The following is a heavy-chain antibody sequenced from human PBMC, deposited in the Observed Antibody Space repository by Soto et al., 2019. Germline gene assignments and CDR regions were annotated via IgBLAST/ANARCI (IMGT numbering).Heavy chain of an antibody. CDR3: AREEHYYDSRGAFDI. Sequence: QVQLQESGPGLVKPSETLSLTCTVSGGSVSSGSYYWSWIRQPPGKGLEWIGYIYYSGSTNYNPSLKSRVTISVDTSKNPFSLKLSSVTAADTAVYYCAREEHYYDSRGAFDIWGQGTMVTVSS. V-gene: IGHV4-61*01. J-gene: IGHJ3*02. CDR2: IYYSGST. D-gene: IGHD3-22*01. CDR1: GGSVSSGSYY.